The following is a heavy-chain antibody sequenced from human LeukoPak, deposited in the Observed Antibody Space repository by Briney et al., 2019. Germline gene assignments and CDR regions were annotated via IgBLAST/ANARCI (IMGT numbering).Heavy chain of an antibody. D-gene: IGHD4-23*01. V-gene: IGHV3-21*01. Sequence: GRSLRLSSAASGSTFSSYSMTWVRPAPGKGLEWVSSISSSSSYIYYADSVKGRFTISRDNAKNSLYLQMNSLRAELTAVYYCARDVAGNFFTYYYYYMDVWGKGTTVTVPS. J-gene: IGHJ6*03. CDR2: ISSSSSYI. CDR1: GSTFSSYS. CDR3: ARDVAGNFFTYYYYYMDV.